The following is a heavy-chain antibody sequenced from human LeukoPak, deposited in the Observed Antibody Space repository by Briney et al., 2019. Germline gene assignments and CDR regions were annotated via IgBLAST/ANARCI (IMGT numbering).Heavy chain of an antibody. CDR3: ARDPYDFWSGYYSNDAFDI. Sequence: PSETLSLTCTVSGGSISSYYWSWIRQPPGKGLEWIGYIYYSGSTNYNPSLKSRVTISVDTSKNQFSLKLSSVTAADTAVYYCARDPYDFWSGYYSNDAFDIWGQGTMVTVSS. CDR1: GGSISSYY. CDR2: IYYSGST. V-gene: IGHV4-59*08. J-gene: IGHJ3*02. D-gene: IGHD3-3*01.